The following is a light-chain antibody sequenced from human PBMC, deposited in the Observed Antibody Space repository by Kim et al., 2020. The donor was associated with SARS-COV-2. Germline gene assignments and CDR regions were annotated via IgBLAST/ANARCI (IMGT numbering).Light chain of an antibody. Sequence: SYELTQPPSVSVAAGKTARITCGGNNIGRKSVHWYQQKPGQAPVLVIYYDSDRPSGIPERFSGSNSGNTATLTISRVEAGDEADYYCQVWDSSSDHVVFG. CDR3: QVWDSSSDHVV. CDR2: YDS. CDR1: NIGRKS. V-gene: IGLV3-21*04. J-gene: IGLJ2*01.